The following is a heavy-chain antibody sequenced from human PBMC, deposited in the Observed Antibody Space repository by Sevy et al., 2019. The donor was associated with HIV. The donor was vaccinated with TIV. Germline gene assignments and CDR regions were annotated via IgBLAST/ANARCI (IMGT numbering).Heavy chain of an antibody. V-gene: IGHV1-8*01. CDR2: MKPNSGNT. J-gene: IGHJ3*01. Sequence: ASVKVSCKASGYSFPSHDINWVRQASGQGLEWMGWMKPNSGNTGYAQKFKDRVTLTRNTSISTAYMEVSSLTSEDTAVYYCARTGGTFDVWGQGTMVTVSS. CDR1: GYSFPSHD. D-gene: IGHD1-26*01. CDR3: ARTGGTFDV.